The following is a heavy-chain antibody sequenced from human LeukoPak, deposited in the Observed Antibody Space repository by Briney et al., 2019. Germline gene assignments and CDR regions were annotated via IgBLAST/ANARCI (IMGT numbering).Heavy chain of an antibody. D-gene: IGHD2-2*01. CDR1: GGTFSSYA. CDR3: AREARTSPDAFDI. J-gene: IGHJ3*02. V-gene: IGHV1-69*06. Sequence: SVKVSCKASGGTFSSYAISWVRQAPGQGLGWVGGIVPLFGTANYAQTFQGRVTITADNSTSTAYMELSSLRSEDTAVYYCAREARTSPDAFDIWGQGTMVTVSS. CDR2: IVPLFGTA.